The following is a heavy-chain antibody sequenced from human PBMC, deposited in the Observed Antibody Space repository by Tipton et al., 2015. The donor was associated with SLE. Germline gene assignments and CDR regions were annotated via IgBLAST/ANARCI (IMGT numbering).Heavy chain of an antibody. V-gene: IGHV4-39*01. CDR1: GGSFSSSSYY. J-gene: IGHJ3*02. D-gene: IGHD4-23*01. CDR2: IYYSGST. Sequence: TLSLTCTVSGGSFSSSSYYCGWIRQPPGEGLEWIGSIYYSGSTYYNPSLKSRVTISVDTSKNQFSLKLSSVTAADTAVYYCAGPAVADAFDIWGQGTMVTVSS. CDR3: AGPAVADAFDI.